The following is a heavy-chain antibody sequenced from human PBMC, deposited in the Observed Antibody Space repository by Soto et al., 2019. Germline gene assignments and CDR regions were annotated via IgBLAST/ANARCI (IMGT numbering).Heavy chain of an antibody. J-gene: IGHJ5*02. CDR1: GGSISSGDYY. CDR3: ARDAVAGSNWFDP. D-gene: IGHD6-19*01. CDR2: IYYSGST. Sequence: SETLSLTCTVSGGSISSGDYYWSWIRQPPGKGLEWIGYIYYSGSTYYNPSLKSRVTISVDTSKNQFSLKLSSVTAADTAVYYCARDAVAGSNWFDPWGQGTLVTVYS. V-gene: IGHV4-30-4*01.